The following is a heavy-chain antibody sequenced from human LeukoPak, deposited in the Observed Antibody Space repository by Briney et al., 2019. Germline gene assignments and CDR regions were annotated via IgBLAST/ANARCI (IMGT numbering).Heavy chain of an antibody. CDR2: IYTSGST. V-gene: IGHV4-4*08. CDR1: GGSISSYY. J-gene: IGHJ4*02. D-gene: IGHD3-16*01. CDR3: AREGVGDYVWGSYNY. Sequence: SETLSLTCTVSGGSISSYYWSWIRQPPGKGLEWIGYIYTSGSTNYNPSLKSRVTISVDTSKNQFSLKLSSVTAADTAVYYCAREGVGDYVWGSYNYWGQGTLVTVSS.